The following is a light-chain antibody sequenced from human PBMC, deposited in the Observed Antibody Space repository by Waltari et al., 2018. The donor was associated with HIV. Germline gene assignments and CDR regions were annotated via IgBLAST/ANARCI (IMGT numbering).Light chain of an antibody. V-gene: IGLV2-11*01. J-gene: IGLJ1*01. CDR3: CSYAGSYTDV. CDR1: SSDVACSNY. CDR2: DVS. Sequence: QSALTQPRSVSGSPGQSVTISCTGTSSDVACSNYVSWYQQHPGKAPKLMIYDVSKRPSGVPDRFSGSKSGNTASLTISGLQAEDEADYYCCSYAGSYTDVFGTGTKVTVL.